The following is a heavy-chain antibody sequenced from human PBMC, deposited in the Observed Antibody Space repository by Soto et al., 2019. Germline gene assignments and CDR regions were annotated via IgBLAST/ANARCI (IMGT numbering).Heavy chain of an antibody. V-gene: IGHV4-34*01. Sequence: PSETLSLTCAVYGGSFSGYYWSWIRQPPGKGLEWIGEINHSGSTNYNPSLKSRVTISVDTSKNRFSLKLSSVTAADTAVYYCARRGYSYRIWFDPWGQGTLVTVSS. CDR1: GGSFSGYY. D-gene: IGHD5-18*01. CDR2: INHSGST. CDR3: ARRGYSYRIWFDP. J-gene: IGHJ5*02.